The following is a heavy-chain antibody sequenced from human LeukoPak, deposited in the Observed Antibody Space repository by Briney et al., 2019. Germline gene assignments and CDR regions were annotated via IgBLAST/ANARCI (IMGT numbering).Heavy chain of an antibody. D-gene: IGHD2-2*01. CDR2: IYYSGST. CDR1: GGSISSGDYY. CDR3: ARGCSSTSCYGYV. J-gene: IGHJ6*04. V-gene: IGHV4-30-4*08. Sequence: SETLSLTCTVSGGSISSGDYYWSWIRQPPGKGLEWIGYIYYSGSTYYNPSLKSRFTITVKKAKNKFSLKLSSVTAADTAVYYCARGCSSTSCYGYVWGKGTTVTVSS.